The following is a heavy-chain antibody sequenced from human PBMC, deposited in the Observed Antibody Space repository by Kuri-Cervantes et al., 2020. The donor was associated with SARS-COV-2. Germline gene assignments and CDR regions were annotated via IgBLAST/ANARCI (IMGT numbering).Heavy chain of an antibody. CDR3: ARDRNWGDWYFDL. D-gene: IGHD7-27*01. CDR2: IRYDGSNK. CDR1: GFTFSSYG. V-gene: IGHV3-30*02. Sequence: LSLTCAASGFTFSSYGMHWVRQAPGKGLEWVAFIRYDGSNKYYADSVKGRFTISRDNSKNTLYLQMNSLRAEDTAVYYCARDRNWGDWYFDLWGRGTLVTVSS. J-gene: IGHJ2*01.